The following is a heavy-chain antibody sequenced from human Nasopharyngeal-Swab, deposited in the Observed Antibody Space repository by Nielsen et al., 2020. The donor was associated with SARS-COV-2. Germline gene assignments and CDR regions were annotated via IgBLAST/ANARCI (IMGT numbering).Heavy chain of an antibody. CDR1: GFTFSSYA. V-gene: IGHV3-30-3*01. CDR2: ISYDGNNK. Sequence: GGSLRLSCAASGFTFSSYAMHWVRQAPGKGLEWVAVISYDGNNKYYADSVKGRFTISRDNSKNTLYLQMNSLRAEDTAVYYCARDPDGGNVWEDAFDIWGQGTVVTVSS. J-gene: IGHJ3*02. D-gene: IGHD4-23*01. CDR3: ARDPDGGNVWEDAFDI.